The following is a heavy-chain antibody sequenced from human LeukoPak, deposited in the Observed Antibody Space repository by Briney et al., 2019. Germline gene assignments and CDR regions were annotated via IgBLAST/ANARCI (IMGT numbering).Heavy chain of an antibody. CDR1: GFTFSSYS. CDR3: ARDLNWNYTFNY. J-gene: IGHJ4*02. V-gene: IGHV3-21*01. D-gene: IGHD1-7*01. CDR2: ISSSSSYI. Sequence: PGGSLRLSCAASGFTFSSYSMNWVRQAPGKGLEWVSSISSSSSYIYYADSVKGRFTISRDNAKNSLYLQMSSLRAEDTAVYYCARDLNWNYTFNYWGQGTLVTVSS.